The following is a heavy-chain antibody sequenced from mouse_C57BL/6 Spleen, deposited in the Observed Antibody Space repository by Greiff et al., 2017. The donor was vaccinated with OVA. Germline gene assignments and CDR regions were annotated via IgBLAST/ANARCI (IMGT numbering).Heavy chain of an antibody. CDR2: IYPGSGNT. V-gene: IGHV1-76*01. Sequence: QVQLQQSGAELVRPGASVKLSCKASGYTFTDYYINWVKQRPGQGLEWIARIYPGSGNTYYNEKFKGKATLTAEKSSSTAYMQLSSLTSEDSAGDLCARLSSGGYWGQGTTLTVSS. CDR3: ARLSSGGY. D-gene: IGHD3-2*02. CDR1: GYTFTDYY. J-gene: IGHJ2*01.